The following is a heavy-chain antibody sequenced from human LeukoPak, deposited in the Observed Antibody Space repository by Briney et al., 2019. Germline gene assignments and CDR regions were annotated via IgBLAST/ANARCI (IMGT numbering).Heavy chain of an antibody. CDR1: GYSFTNYW. V-gene: IGHV5-51*01. CDR2: IYPADSNT. CDR3: ARLKYGDYEPFDY. J-gene: IGHJ4*02. D-gene: IGHD4-17*01. Sequence: GGSLRLSCQGSGYSFTNYWIAWVRQMSGKGLEFMGFIYPADSNTRHSPSFQGQVTISADKSISTAYLQWSSLKAPDTAMYYCARLKYGDYEPFDYWGQGTLVTVSS.